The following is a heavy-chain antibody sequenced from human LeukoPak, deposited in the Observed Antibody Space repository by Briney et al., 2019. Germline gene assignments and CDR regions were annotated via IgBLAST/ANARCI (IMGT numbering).Heavy chain of an antibody. CDR3: ASVRGVIIKGLYYYYGMDV. D-gene: IGHD3-10*01. J-gene: IGHJ6*02. CDR1: GGSISSGGYS. CDR2: IYHSGST. Sequence: PSETLSLTCAVSGGSISSGGYSWSWIRQPPGKGLEWIGYIYHSGSTYYNPSLKSRVTISVDRSKNQFSLKLSSVTAADTAVYYCASVRGVIIKGLYYYYGMDVWGQGTTVTVSS. V-gene: IGHV4-30-2*01.